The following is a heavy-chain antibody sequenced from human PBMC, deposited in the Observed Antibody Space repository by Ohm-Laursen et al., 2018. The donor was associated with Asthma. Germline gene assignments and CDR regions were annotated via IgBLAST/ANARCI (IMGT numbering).Heavy chain of an antibody. Sequence: SLRLSCSASGYTFSRYSIHWVRQVPGKGLEWVPSIRTSSTFIYYADSVRGRFTTSRDNAKNSVYLQMNSLRAEDTALYYCARIGPEWELPGREYSLHHWGQGTQVTVSS. D-gene: IGHD1-26*01. V-gene: IGHV3-21*01. CDR3: ARIGPEWELPGREYSLHH. CDR2: IRTSSTFI. CDR1: GYTFSRYS. J-gene: IGHJ1*01.